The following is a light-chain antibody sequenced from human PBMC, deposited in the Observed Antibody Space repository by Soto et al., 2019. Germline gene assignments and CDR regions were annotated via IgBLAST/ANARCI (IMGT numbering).Light chain of an antibody. CDR1: HTVSSSY. J-gene: IGKJ1*01. CDR3: QQYDSSSPRT. Sequence: EIVLTQSPGTLSLSPGERAALSCRASHTVSSSYLAWYQQKPGQAPRLLMYAISSRATGVPDRFRGSGSGSDFTLTITSLEHEDFAVYYCQQYDSSSPRTFGQGTKVEI. CDR2: AIS. V-gene: IGKV3-20*01.